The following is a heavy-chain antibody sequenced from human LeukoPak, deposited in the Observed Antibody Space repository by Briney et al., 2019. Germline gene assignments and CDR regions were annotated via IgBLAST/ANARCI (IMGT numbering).Heavy chain of an antibody. CDR3: AKSTYYYDTFVNAFDL. V-gene: IGHV4-39*07. CDR1: GGSVSSTHH. J-gene: IGHJ3*01. CDR2: IYYGGST. Sequence: PSETLSLTCTVSGGSVSSTHHWGWIRQPPGKGLEWIGSIYYGGSTYYNASLRSRVTTSVDTSKNQFSLKLSSVTAADTAVYYCAKSTYYYDTFVNAFDLWGQGTVVTVSS. D-gene: IGHD3-22*01.